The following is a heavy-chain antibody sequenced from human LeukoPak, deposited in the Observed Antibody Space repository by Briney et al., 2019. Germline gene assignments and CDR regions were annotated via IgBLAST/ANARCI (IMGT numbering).Heavy chain of an antibody. J-gene: IGHJ4*02. V-gene: IGHV3-23*01. D-gene: IGHD3-22*01. CDR3: AKGGTYYYDSSGYNFDY. CDR2: ISGSGGST. Sequence: GGSLRLSCAASGFTFSSYAMSWVRQAPGKGLEWVSAISGSGGSTYYADSVKGRFTISRDNSKNTLYLQMNSLRAEDTAVYYCAKGGTYYYDSSGYNFDYWGQGTLVTVSS. CDR1: GFTFSSYA.